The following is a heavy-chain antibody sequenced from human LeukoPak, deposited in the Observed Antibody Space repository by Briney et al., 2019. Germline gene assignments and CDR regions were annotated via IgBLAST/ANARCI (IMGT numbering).Heavy chain of an antibody. J-gene: IGHJ4*02. CDR3: ASAAPISEYTYAYDY. CDR1: GFSFGNYA. V-gene: IGHV3-23*01. D-gene: IGHD5-18*01. Sequence: GGSLRLSCAASGFSFGNYAMSWVRQAPGKGLEWVSAIGGSGDGTYYADSVTGRFIISRDNSKNTVYLQISSLRVEDTAVYYCASAAPISEYTYAYDYWGQGTLVTVSS. CDR2: IGGSGDGT.